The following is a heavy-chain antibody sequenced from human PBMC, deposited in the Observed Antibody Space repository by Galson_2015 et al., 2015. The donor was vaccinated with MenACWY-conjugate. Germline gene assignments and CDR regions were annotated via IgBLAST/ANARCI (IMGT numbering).Heavy chain of an antibody. Sequence: QSGAEVKKPGESLKISCKASGYSFTDYWIGWVRQMPGKGLEWMGIVNPLNSDTRYSPSFQGQVTISVDKSISTAYVQWSSLKASDPGMYYCGGHWGGAPLLEWHDDAFDLWGQGTFVTVSS. CDR1: GYSFTDYW. D-gene: IGHD3-3*01. CDR3: GGHWGGAPLLEWHDDAFDL. CDR2: VNPLNSDT. J-gene: IGHJ3*01. V-gene: IGHV5-51*01.